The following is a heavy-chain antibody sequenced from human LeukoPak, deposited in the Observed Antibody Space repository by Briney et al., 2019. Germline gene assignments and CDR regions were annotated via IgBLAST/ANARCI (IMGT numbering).Heavy chain of an antibody. Sequence: GGSLRLSCAASGFTFDTYGMSWVRQAPGKGLEWVSSISSNSANTYYADSVKGRFTISRDNSKNTLYLQMNSLRAENTAVYYCAKDGTGCGGDCYSYYWGQGTLVTASS. CDR1: GFTFDTYG. J-gene: IGHJ4*02. CDR3: AKDGTGCGGDCYSYY. CDR2: ISSNSANT. D-gene: IGHD2-21*02. V-gene: IGHV3-23*01.